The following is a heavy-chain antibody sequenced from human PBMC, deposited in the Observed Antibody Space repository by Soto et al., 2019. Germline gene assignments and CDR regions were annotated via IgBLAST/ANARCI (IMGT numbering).Heavy chain of an antibody. Sequence: ASVKVSCKASGCTFPNYGINWVRQAPGQGLEWMGWISAFNGKTIYAQRFQGKFTMTTDTSATIAYMALRSLESDDTAVYYCARGQGDNGYDLQIDHWGQGTLVTVSS. D-gene: IGHD5-12*01. J-gene: IGHJ4*02. CDR2: ISAFNGKT. V-gene: IGHV1-18*01. CDR3: ARGQGDNGYDLQIDH. CDR1: GCTFPNYG.